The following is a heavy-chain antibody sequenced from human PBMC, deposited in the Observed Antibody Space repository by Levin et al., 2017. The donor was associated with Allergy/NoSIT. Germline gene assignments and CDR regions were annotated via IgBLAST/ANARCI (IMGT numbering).Heavy chain of an antibody. V-gene: IGHV3-11*06. CDR1: GFTFSDYY. Sequence: GESLKISCAASGFTFSDYYMSWIRQAPGKGLEWVSYISSSSSYTNYADSVKGRFTISRDNAKNSLYLQMNSLRAEDTAVYYCARDRGLSKADLWGQGTLVTVSS. CDR3: ARDRGLSKADL. J-gene: IGHJ4*02. CDR2: ISSSSSYT. D-gene: IGHD3-16*01.